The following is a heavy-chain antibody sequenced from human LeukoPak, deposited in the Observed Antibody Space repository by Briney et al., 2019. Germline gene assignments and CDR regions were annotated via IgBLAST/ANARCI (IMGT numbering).Heavy chain of an antibody. J-gene: IGHJ4*02. Sequence: SETLSLTCTVSGGSISSSRHYWGWIRQPPGKGLEWIGNILYSGSTNYNPSLKSRVTISVDTSKNQFSLKLSSVTAADTADYYCVRRVAGSSYRDYWGQGTLVTVSS. CDR3: VRRVAGSSYRDY. CDR1: GGSISSSRHY. D-gene: IGHD3-22*01. CDR2: ILYSGST. V-gene: IGHV4-39*01.